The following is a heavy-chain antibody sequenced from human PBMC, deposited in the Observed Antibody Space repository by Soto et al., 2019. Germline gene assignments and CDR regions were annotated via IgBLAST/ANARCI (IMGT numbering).Heavy chain of an antibody. V-gene: IGHV3-74*02. CDR3: TSVFDY. CDR2: VNSDGTGT. CDR1: GFTFTNVW. J-gene: IGHJ4*02. Sequence: EVQLVESGGGLVQPGGSLRLSCAASGFTFTNVWVHWVRQVPGKGLVWVARVNSDGTGTSYADSVRARFAISRDNAKNTAYLRMNSLRVDDTSVYYCTSVFDYWGQGIQVTVSS.